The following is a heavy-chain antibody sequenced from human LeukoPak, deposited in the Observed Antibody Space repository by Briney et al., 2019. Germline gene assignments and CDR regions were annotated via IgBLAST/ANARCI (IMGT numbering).Heavy chain of an antibody. CDR3: AKGYYDYVWGSYYFDY. Sequence: GGSLRLPCAASGFTFSSYAMSWVRQAPGKGLEWVSAISGSGGSTYYADSVKGRFTISRDNSRDTLYLQMNSLRAEDTAVYYCAKGYYDYVWGSYYFDYWGQGTLVTVSS. CDR2: ISGSGGST. J-gene: IGHJ4*02. D-gene: IGHD3-16*01. V-gene: IGHV3-23*01. CDR1: GFTFSSYA.